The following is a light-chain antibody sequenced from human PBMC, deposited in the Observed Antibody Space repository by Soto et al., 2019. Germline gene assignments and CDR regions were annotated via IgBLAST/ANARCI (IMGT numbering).Light chain of an antibody. CDR3: QQSYSTPTT. CDR1: QSISSY. V-gene: IGKV1-39*01. CDR2: AAS. J-gene: IGKJ2*01. Sequence: DIQMTQSPSSLSASVGDRVTITCRASQSISSYLNWYQQKPVKAPKLLIYAASSLQSVVPSRFSGSGSGTDFTLTISSLQPEDFATYYSQQSYSTPTTFGQGTKLEIK.